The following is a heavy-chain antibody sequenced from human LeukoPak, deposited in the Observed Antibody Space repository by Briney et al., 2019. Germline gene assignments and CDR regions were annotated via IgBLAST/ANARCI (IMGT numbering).Heavy chain of an antibody. CDR2: ISYDGSNK. CDR1: GFTFSGYP. CDR3: VRDGVGAPPFDY. Sequence: GGSLRLSCAASGFTFSGYPIHWVRQAPGKGLEWVAVISYDGSNKYYADSVKGRFTISRDNSKSTLYLQMNSLRAEDTAVYYCVRDGVGAPPFDYWGQGVLVTVSS. D-gene: IGHD1-26*01. J-gene: IGHJ4*02. V-gene: IGHV3-30-3*01.